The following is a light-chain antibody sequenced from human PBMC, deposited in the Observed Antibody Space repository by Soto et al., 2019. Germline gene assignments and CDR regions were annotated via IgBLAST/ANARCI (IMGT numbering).Light chain of an antibody. CDR2: DAS. CDR1: QSVSSY. Sequence: EIVLTQSPSTLSFSPGERSTLSFMASQSVSSYLAWYQQKPGQAPRLLIYDASNRATGIPARFSGSGSGTDFTLTISSLEPEDFAVYYCQQRSNWPQITFGQGTRLEIK. J-gene: IGKJ5*01. CDR3: QQRSNWPQIT. V-gene: IGKV3-11*01.